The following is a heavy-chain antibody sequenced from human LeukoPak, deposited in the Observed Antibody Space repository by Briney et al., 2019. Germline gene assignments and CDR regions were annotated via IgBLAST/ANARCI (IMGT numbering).Heavy chain of an antibody. CDR2: IIPIFGTA. Sequence: SVKVSCKASGGTFGSYVISWVRQAPGQGLEWMGGIIPIFGTAHYAQKFQGRLTITADESTSTVYMEMSSLRSEDTAMYYCAKEGDTALVTGYFDLWGRGTLVIVS. CDR1: GGTFGSYV. V-gene: IGHV1-69*13. CDR3: AKEGDTALVTGYFDL. J-gene: IGHJ2*01. D-gene: IGHD5-18*01.